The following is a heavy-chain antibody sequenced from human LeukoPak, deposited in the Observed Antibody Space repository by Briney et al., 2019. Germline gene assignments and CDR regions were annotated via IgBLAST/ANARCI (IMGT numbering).Heavy chain of an antibody. Sequence: PGGSLRLSCAASGFTFSSYAMSWVRQAPGKGLEWVSAISGTGGRTYYADSVKGRFTISRDNSKNTLYLQMNSLRAEDTAVYYCASLTYYYDSSGYPSDAFDIWGQGTMVTVSS. V-gene: IGHV3-23*01. D-gene: IGHD3-22*01. CDR3: ASLTYYYDSSGYPSDAFDI. J-gene: IGHJ3*02. CDR2: ISGTGGRT. CDR1: GFTFSSYA.